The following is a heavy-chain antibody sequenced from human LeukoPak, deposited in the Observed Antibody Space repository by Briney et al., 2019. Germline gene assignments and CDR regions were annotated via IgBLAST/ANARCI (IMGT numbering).Heavy chain of an antibody. Sequence: GGSLRLSCAASGFTFSSYWMHWVRQAPGKGLEWVSAISGSGGSTYYADSVKGRFTISRDNSKNTLYLQMNSLRAEDTAVYYCAKSRPGIAVAALDYWGQGTLVTVSS. CDR3: AKSRPGIAVAALDY. D-gene: IGHD6-19*01. V-gene: IGHV3-23*01. CDR2: ISGSGGST. CDR1: GFTFSSYW. J-gene: IGHJ4*02.